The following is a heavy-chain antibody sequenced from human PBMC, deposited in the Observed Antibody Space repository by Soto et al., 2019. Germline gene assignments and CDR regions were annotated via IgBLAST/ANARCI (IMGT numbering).Heavy chain of an antibody. CDR3: ARDKDLCSIYHRLPTLNH. J-gene: IGHJ5*02. V-gene: IGHV3-21*01. CDR2: ISSSSSYI. CDR1: GFPFSSYS. D-gene: IGHD2-2*01. Sequence: PGGSLMLSWAASGFPFSSYSMNWVRQAPGKGLEWVSSISSSSSYIYYADSVKGRFTISRDNAKNSLYLQMNSLRAEDTAVYYCARDKDLCSIYHRLPTLNHWAQGTLVSSSS.